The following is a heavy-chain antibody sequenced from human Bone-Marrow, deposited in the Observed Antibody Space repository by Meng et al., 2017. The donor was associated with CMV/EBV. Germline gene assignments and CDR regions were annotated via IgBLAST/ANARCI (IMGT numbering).Heavy chain of an antibody. CDR2: INPSGGST. CDR1: GYTFTSYY. CDR3: ARDWYYGFWSDFFVGSEDGMDV. D-gene: IGHD3-3*01. V-gene: IGHV1-46*01. Sequence: ASVKVSCKASGYTFTSYYMHWVRQAPGQGLEWMGIINPSGGSTSYAQKFQGRVTMTRDTSTSTVYMELSRLRSEDSAVYYCARDWYYGFWSDFFVGSEDGMDVWGQGTTVTVSS. J-gene: IGHJ6*02.